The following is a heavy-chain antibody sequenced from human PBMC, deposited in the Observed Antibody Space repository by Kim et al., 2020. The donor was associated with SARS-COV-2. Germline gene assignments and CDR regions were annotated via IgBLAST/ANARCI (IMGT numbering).Heavy chain of an antibody. V-gene: IGHV4-34*01. CDR3: ARVRYVAPVTNGKVVISTRRDWFFDL. CDR2: VNHGGSF. CDR1: GGSFSGYY. Sequence: SETLSLTCAVYGGSFSGYYWSWIRQPPGKGLEWIGEVNHGGSFNYNPSLKSRVSMSVDTSKNQFSLKLTSVTAADTAVYYCARVRYVAPVTNGKVVISTRRDWFFDLWGRGTLVTVSS. D-gene: IGHD3-22*01. J-gene: IGHJ2*01.